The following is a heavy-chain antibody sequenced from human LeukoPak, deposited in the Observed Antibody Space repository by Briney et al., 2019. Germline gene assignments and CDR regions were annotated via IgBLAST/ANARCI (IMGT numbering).Heavy chain of an antibody. V-gene: IGHV3-30*02. Sequence: GGSLRLSCAASGFTFSSYGMHWVRQAPGKGLQWVSFIRYDGSNQYYAGSVKGRFTISRDNSKNKLFLQMNSLRAEDTAVYYCAKDRQELPFYYYFYMDVWGTGTTVSVSS. J-gene: IGHJ6*03. D-gene: IGHD1-7*01. CDR3: AKDRQELPFYYYFYMDV. CDR1: GFTFSSYG. CDR2: IRYDGSNQ.